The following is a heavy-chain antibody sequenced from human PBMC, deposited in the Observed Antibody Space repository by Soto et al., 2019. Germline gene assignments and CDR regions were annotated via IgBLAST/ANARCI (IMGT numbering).Heavy chain of an antibody. J-gene: IGHJ6*02. D-gene: IGHD5-12*01. CDR3: ARDPRPPSGWLGFSAYGMDV. CDR1: GYTFTGNY. CDR2: VNPDNGGT. V-gene: IGHV1-2*02. Sequence: RASVKVSSRASGYTFTGNYIHWVRQAPGQGLEWMGFVNPDNGGTTSAQKFQGRVTMTRDKYVTKAYMELSRLTSYDTAVYYCARDPRPPSGWLGFSAYGMDVWGQGTTRTV.